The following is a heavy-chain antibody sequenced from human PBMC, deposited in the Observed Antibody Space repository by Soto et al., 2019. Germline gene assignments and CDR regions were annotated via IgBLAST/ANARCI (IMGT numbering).Heavy chain of an antibody. J-gene: IGHJ4*02. CDR2: IAYDGSYE. Sequence: GSLRLSCAASGFTFSSYGMHWVRQAPGKGLEWVAVIAYDGSYEYYAESVKGRFTISRDNSRNTMSLQMNSLRAEDTAVYFCAKVGGYSNSYYDYWGQGTQVTVSS. D-gene: IGHD6-13*01. CDR3: AKVGGYSNSYYDY. CDR1: GFTFSSYG. V-gene: IGHV3-30*18.